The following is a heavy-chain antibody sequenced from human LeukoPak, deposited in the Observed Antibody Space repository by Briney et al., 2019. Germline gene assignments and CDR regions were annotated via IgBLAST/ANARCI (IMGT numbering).Heavy chain of an antibody. CDR3: PRERGGYYENWFDP. D-gene: IGHD1-26*01. J-gene: IGHJ5*02. CDR1: GDSISSGIYY. V-gene: IGHV4-61*02. Sequence: SETLSLICSVSGDSISSGIYYWSWIRQPAGKGLEWIGRIYLNGNTNHNPSLKSRVSLSIDTSRNQFSLKVTSVTAADSGIYYRPRERGGYYENWFDPWAQGTRVIVSS. CDR2: IYLNGNT.